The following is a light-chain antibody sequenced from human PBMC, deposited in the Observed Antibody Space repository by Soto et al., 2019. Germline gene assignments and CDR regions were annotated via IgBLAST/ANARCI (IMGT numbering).Light chain of an antibody. Sequence: EIVLTQSPATLSLSPGERATLSCRASQSVSSYLAWSQQKPGQTPRLLIYDASNRATGVPARFSGSGSATDFTLTTSCLEPEDFAVYYCPQRSNWPYTFGPGPKVDVK. J-gene: IGKJ3*01. CDR3: PQRSNWPYT. V-gene: IGKV3-11*01. CDR1: QSVSSY. CDR2: DAS.